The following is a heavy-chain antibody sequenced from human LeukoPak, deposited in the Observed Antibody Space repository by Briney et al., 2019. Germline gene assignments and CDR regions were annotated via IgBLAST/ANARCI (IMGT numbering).Heavy chain of an antibody. Sequence: QPGGSLRLSCASSGFTFSNYWMHWVREAPGKGLVWVSRINTDGSSTDYADSVKGRFTISRDNAKNTLYLQMNSLRAEDTAVYYCARDLDGYRSGNGAWGQGTLVTVSS. J-gene: IGHJ5*02. CDR2: INTDGSST. CDR1: GFTFSNYW. V-gene: IGHV3-74*01. D-gene: IGHD5-12*01. CDR3: ARDLDGYRSGNGA.